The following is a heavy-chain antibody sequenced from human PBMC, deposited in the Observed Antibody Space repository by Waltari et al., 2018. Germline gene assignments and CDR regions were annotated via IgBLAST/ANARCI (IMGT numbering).Heavy chain of an antibody. D-gene: IGHD2-15*01. Sequence: QVQLQESGPGLVKPSETLSLTCTVSGGSISSYYWSGIRQPAGKGLEWIGRIYTSGSTNYNPSLKSRVTMSVDTSKNQFALKLSSVTAADTAVYYCANTLGYCSGGSCSDDIWGQGTMVTVSS. V-gene: IGHV4-4*07. CDR1: GGSISSYY. CDR3: ANTLGYCSGGSCSDDI. CDR2: IYTSGST. J-gene: IGHJ3*02.